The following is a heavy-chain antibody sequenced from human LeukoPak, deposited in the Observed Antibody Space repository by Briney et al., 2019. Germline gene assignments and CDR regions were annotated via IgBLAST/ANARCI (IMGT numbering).Heavy chain of an antibody. J-gene: IGHJ3*02. D-gene: IGHD3-10*01. CDR1: GGSISSDY. CDR3: ARDKGVYGSGSYYSHAFDI. CDR2: IYYSGST. Sequence: SETLSLTCTVSGGSISSDYWSWIRQPPRKGLDWIGYIYYSGSTNYNPSLKSRVTISVDTSTNQFSLKLSSVTDADTAVYYCARDKGVYGSGSYYSHAFDIWGQGTMVTVYS. V-gene: IGHV4-59*01.